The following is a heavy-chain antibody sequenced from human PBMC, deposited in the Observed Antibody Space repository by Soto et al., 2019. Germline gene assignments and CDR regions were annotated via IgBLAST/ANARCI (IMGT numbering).Heavy chain of an antibody. CDR2: VSSGGST. Sequence: PGGSLRLSCAASGFTFTSYAMGWVRQATGKGLEWVSVVSSGGSTYYADSVTGRFTVSRDNSKNTLSLQMNSLRAEDTAVYYCAKRRGAGGHFDYWGQGALVTVSS. D-gene: IGHD2-15*01. CDR3: AKRRGAGGHFDY. CDR1: GFTFTSYA. J-gene: IGHJ4*02. V-gene: IGHV3-23*01.